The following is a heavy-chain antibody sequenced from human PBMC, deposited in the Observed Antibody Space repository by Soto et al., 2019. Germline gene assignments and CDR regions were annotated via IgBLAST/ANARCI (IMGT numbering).Heavy chain of an antibody. CDR2: ISTYDDKT. Sequence: QVQLVQSGAEVKTPGASVKVSCRASGYSFRTHGISWVRQAPGQGLEWMGWISTYDDKTNFPQKFQGRITTTTDTSTSTDYMELRSLRSDDTAVYFCARDLGYCTSSGCFRNWFDPWGQGTLVTVSS. V-gene: IGHV1-18*01. D-gene: IGHD2-15*01. CDR1: GYSFRTHG. CDR3: ARDLGYCTSSGCFRNWFDP. J-gene: IGHJ5*02.